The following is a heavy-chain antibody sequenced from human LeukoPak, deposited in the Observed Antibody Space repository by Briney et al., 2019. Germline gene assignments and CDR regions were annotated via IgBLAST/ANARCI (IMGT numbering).Heavy chain of an antibody. CDR2: SSAYNGNT. J-gene: IGHJ3*02. D-gene: IGHD3-3*01. CDR3: ASSLTIFGVVISYAFDI. Sequence: ASVKVSCKASGYTFTSYGISWVRQAPGQGLEWMGWSSAYNGNTNYAQKLQGRVTMTTDTSTSTAYMELRSLRSDDTAVYYCASSLTIFGVVISYAFDIWGQGTMVTVSS. V-gene: IGHV1-18*01. CDR1: GYTFTSYG.